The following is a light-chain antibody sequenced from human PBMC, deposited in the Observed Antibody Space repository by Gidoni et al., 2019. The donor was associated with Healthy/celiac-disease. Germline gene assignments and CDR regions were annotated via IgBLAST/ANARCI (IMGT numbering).Light chain of an antibody. J-gene: IGLJ3*02. CDR1: SSDVGGYNY. CDR3: SSYTSSSTWV. CDR2: EVS. V-gene: IGLV2-14*01. Sequence: QSALPQPASVAGSPGHSITISCTGTSSDVGGYNYVSWYQQHPGKAPKLMIYEVSNRPSGVSNRFSGSKSGNTASLTISGLQAEDEADYYCSSYTSSSTWVFGGGTKLTVL.